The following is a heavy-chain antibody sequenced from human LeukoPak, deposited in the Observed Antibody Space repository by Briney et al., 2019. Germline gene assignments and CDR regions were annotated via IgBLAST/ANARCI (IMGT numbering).Heavy chain of an antibody. CDR2: IYTSGST. CDR1: GGSFSGYY. J-gene: IGHJ4*02. V-gene: IGHV4-59*10. D-gene: IGHD2-21*02. CDR3: AAYCGGDCYSNRFNY. Sequence: SETLSLTCAVYGGSFSGYYWSWIRQPPGKGLEWIGRIYTSGSTNYNPSLKSRVTMSVDTSKNQVSLKLSSVTAADTAVYYCAAYCGGDCYSNRFNYWGQGTLVTVSS.